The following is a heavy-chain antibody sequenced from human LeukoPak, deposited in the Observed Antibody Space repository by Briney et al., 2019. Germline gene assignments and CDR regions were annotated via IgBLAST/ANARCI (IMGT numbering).Heavy chain of an antibody. CDR3: ARARLYCSGGSCFPFDY. CDR2: INHSGST. D-gene: IGHD2-15*01. CDR1: GGSFSGYY. V-gene: IGHV4-34*01. Sequence: KPSETLSLTCAVYGGSFSGYYWSWIRQPPGKGLEWIGEINHSGSTNYNPSLKSRVTISVDTSKNQFSLKLSSVTAADTAVYYCARARLYCSGGSCFPFDYWGQGTLVTVSS. J-gene: IGHJ4*02.